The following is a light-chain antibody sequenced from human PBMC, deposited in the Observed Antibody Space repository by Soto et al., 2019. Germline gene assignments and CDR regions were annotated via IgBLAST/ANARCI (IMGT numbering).Light chain of an antibody. V-gene: IGKV3-20*01. J-gene: IGKJ1*01. CDR1: QNIRGNE. CDR3: QDYGTSAPWT. CDR2: RGS. Sequence: VLTQSTGTLSLSPGERATLSCRASQNIRGNELAWYQQKPGQAPRLLIYRGSSRATGIPDRFSGRGSGTDFTLTISRLEPEDFAVYYCQDYGTSAPWTFGQGTKVEIK.